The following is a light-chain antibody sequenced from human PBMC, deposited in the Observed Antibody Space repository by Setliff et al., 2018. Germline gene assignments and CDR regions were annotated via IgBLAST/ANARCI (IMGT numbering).Light chain of an antibody. CDR1: SSDVGSYDL. Sequence: ALTQPASVSGSPGQSITISCSGTSSDVGSYDLVSWYQQHPGKASKLIIYGVSDRPSGVSSRFSGSKSGNTAYLTISGLQTEDEAEYYCNAYASDTTDVFGSGTKVTVL. CDR2: GVS. J-gene: IGLJ1*01. CDR3: NAYASDTTDV. V-gene: IGLV2-14*03.